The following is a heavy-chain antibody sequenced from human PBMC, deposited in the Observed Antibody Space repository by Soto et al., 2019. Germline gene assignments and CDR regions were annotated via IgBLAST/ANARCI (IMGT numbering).Heavy chain of an antibody. CDR1: GGSFSGYY. D-gene: IGHD3-16*01. J-gene: IGHJ4*02. V-gene: IGHV4-34*01. Sequence: PSETLSLTCAVYGGSFSGYYWSWIRQPPGKGLEWIGEINHSGSTNYNPSLKSRVTISVDTSKNQFSLKLSSVTAADTAVYFCAREGGESSDGLYYFDSWGQGSLV. CDR2: INHSGST. CDR3: AREGGESSDGLYYFDS.